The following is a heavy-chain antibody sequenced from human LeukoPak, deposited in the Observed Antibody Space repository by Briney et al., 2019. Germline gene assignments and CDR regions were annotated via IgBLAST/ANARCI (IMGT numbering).Heavy chain of an antibody. CDR3: ARDLEIAAGGGYYFDY. CDR2: ITNSGSTI. J-gene: IGHJ4*02. Sequence: PGGSLRLSCAASGFTFSDYYMSWIRQAPGKGLEWVSYITNSGSTIYYADSVKGRFTISRDNAKNSLYLQMNSLRAEDTAVYYCARDLEIAAGGGYYFDYWGQGTLVTVSS. D-gene: IGHD6-13*01. V-gene: IGHV3-11*04. CDR1: GFTFSDYY.